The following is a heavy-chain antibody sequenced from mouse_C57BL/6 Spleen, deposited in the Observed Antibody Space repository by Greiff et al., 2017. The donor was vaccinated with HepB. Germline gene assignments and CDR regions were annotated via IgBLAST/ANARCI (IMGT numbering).Heavy chain of an antibody. Sequence: QVHVKQPGAELVKPGASVKMSCKASGYTFTSYWITWVKQRPGQGLEWIGDIYPGSGSTNYNEKFKSKATLTVDTSSSTAYMQLSSLTSEDSAVYYCARDGSSFRDYWGQGTTLTVSS. CDR2: IYPGSGST. J-gene: IGHJ2*01. D-gene: IGHD1-1*01. CDR3: ARDGSSFRDY. V-gene: IGHV1-55*01. CDR1: GYTFTSYW.